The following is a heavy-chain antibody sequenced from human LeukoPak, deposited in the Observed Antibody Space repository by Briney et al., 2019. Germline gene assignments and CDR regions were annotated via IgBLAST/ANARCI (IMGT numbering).Heavy chain of an antibody. CDR2: INHSGGT. V-gene: IGHV4-34*01. CDR1: GRSGSFNDYY. CDR3: ASLMTTVTYDVFDI. J-gene: IGHJ3*02. D-gene: IGHD4-17*01. Sequence: PSETLSLTCAVYGRSGSFNDYYWNWIRQSPGKGLEWIGEINHSGGTHYHPSLKSRVTISVDTSKIQFSLRLRSVTAADTAVYYCASLMTTVTYDVFDIWGQGTIVTVSS.